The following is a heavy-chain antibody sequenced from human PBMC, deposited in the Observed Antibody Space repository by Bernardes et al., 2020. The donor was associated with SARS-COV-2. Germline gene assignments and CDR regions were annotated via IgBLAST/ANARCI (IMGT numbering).Heavy chain of an antibody. D-gene: IGHD5-18*01. Sequence: GGSLRLSCAASGFTFSSYAMSWVRQAPGKGLEWVSAISNSGASTYYADSVKGRFTISRDNSKSTLDLQMNSLRAEDTAVYYCAKDGDTAMGYHFDYWGQGTLVTVSS. J-gene: IGHJ4*02. CDR2: ISNSGAST. V-gene: IGHV3-23*01. CDR3: AKDGDTAMGYHFDY. CDR1: GFTFSSYA.